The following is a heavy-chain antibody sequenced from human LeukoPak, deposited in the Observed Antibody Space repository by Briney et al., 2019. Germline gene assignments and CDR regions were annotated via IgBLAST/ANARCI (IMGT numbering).Heavy chain of an antibody. CDR2: ISYDGSNK. CDR1: GFTFSSYA. CDR3: AGATGVY. J-gene: IGHJ4*02. Sequence: GGSLRLSCAASGFTFSSYAMHWVRQAPGKGLEWVAVISYDGSNKYYADSVKGRFTISRDNSKNTLYLQMNSLRAEDTAVYYCAGATGVYWGQGTLVTVSS. D-gene: IGHD2-8*02. V-gene: IGHV3-30*04.